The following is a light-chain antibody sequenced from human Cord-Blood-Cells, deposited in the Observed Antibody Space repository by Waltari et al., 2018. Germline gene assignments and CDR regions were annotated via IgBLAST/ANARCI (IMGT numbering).Light chain of an antibody. CDR3: QQSYSTLRLT. V-gene: IGKV1-39*01. Sequence: DIQMTQSPSSLSAYVGDRVTITCRASQSISSYLNWYQQKPGKAPKLLIYAASSLQSGVPSRFSGSGSGTDFTLTISSLQPEDFATYYCQQSYSTLRLTFGGGTKVEIK. CDR2: AAS. CDR1: QSISSY. J-gene: IGKJ4*01.